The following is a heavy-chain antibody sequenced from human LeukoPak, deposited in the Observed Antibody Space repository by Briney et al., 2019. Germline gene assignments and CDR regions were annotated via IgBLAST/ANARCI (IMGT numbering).Heavy chain of an antibody. D-gene: IGHD1-26*01. CDR3: ASSGWELDHFDY. J-gene: IGHJ4*02. CDR2: ISYDGSNK. V-gene: IGHV3-30*03. CDR1: GFTFSSYW. Sequence: GGSLRLSCAASGFTFSSYWMSWVRQAPGKGLEWVAVISYDGSNKYYADSVKGRFTISRDNSKNTLYLQMNSLRAEDTAVYYCASSGWELDHFDYWGQGTLVTVSS.